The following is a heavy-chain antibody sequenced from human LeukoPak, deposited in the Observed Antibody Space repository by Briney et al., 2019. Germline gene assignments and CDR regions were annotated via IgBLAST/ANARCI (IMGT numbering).Heavy chain of an antibody. CDR1: GYTFTSYG. CDR2: ISAYNGNT. Sequence: ASVKVSCKASGYTFTSYGISWVRQAPGQGLEWMGWISAYNGNTNYAQKLQCRVTMTTDPSTSTAYMELRSLRSDDTAVYYCARDDVILNGPYHYYDSSGYYYVRWGQGTLVTVSS. J-gene: IGHJ4*02. D-gene: IGHD3-22*01. CDR3: ARDDVILNGPYHYYDSSGYYYVR. V-gene: IGHV1-18*01.